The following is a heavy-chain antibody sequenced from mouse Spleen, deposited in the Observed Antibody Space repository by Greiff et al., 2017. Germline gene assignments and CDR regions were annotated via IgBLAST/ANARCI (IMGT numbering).Heavy chain of an antibody. CDR3: ARGDDYGGNAMDY. Sequence: EVKLVESGPGLVKPSQSLSLTCSVTGYSITSGYYWNWIRQFPGNKLEWMGYISYDGSNNYNPSLKNRISITRDTSKNQFFLKLNSVTTEDTATYYCARGDDYGGNAMDYWGQGTSVTVSS. CDR2: ISYDGSN. CDR1: GYSITSGYY. V-gene: IGHV3-6*01. D-gene: IGHD2-4*01. J-gene: IGHJ4*01.